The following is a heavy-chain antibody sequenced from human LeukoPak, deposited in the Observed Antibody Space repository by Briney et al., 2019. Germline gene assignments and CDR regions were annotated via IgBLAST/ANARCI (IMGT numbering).Heavy chain of an antibody. J-gene: IGHJ4*02. CDR3: ARGYCSSTSCLYYFDY. D-gene: IGHD2-2*01. CDR1: GFTFSSYS. Sequence: GGSLTLSCAASGFTFSSYSMNWVRQAPGKGLEGFAYISSSSNYIYYTDSEKGRYTISRDNDKNSLYLQMNSLRAEDTAVYYCARGYCSSTSCLYYFDYWGQGTLVTVSS. CDR2: ISSSSNYI. V-gene: IGHV3-21*01.